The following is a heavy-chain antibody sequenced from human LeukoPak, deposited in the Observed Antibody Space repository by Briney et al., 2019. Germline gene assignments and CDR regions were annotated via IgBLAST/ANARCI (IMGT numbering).Heavy chain of an antibody. D-gene: IGHD6-19*01. CDR3: ARTFRNSGWGIDY. CDR2: INHSGNT. CDR1: GGYFSGYY. J-gene: IGHJ4*01. V-gene: IGHV4-34*01. Sequence: SETLSLICAVYGGYFSGYYWSWIRQHPGRGLEWIGEINHSGNTNYNPSLTSRVTILVGTSKNQFSLKLTSVTAADTAVYYCARTFRNSGWGIDYWGHVTQVTVSS.